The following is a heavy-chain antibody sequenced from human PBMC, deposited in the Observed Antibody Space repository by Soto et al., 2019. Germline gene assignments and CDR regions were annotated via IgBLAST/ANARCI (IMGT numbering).Heavy chain of an antibody. J-gene: IGHJ5*02. D-gene: IGHD3-10*01. Sequence: KASETLSLTCTVSGGSISSAGYYWSWIRQHPGKGLEWIGYIYYSGSTYYNPSLKSRVTISVDTSKNQFSLKLSSVTAADTAVYYCARGTIPAFYGSGRPYNWFDPWGQGTLVTVSS. CDR2: IYYSGST. CDR3: ARGTIPAFYGSGRPYNWFDP. V-gene: IGHV4-31*03. CDR1: GGSISSAGYY.